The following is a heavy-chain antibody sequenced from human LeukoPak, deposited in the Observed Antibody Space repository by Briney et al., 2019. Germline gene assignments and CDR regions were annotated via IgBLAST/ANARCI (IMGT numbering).Heavy chain of an antibody. CDR3: ARDSYGDFDYLDV. CDR2: IYYSGST. V-gene: IGHV4-59*01. CDR1: GGSITSNY. J-gene: IGHJ6*03. D-gene: IGHD4-17*01. Sequence: TASETLSPTCTVSGGSITSNYWSWVRQPPGKGLEWTGYIYYSGSTNYNPSLKSRVAISIDTSKKQFSLKLSSVTAADTAVYYCARDSYGDFDYLDVWGKGTTVTVSS.